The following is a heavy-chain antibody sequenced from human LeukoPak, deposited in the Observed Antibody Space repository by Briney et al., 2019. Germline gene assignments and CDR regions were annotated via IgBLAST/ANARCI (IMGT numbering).Heavy chain of an antibody. J-gene: IGHJ4*02. CDR2: IYYSGST. CDR1: GGSISSGGYY. CDR3: ARGQSCSGWYCRKKYYFDY. V-gene: IGHV4-31*03. D-gene: IGHD6-19*01. Sequence: SQTLSLTCTVSGGSISSGGYYWSWIRQHPGKGLEWIGYIYYSGSTYYNPSLNSRVTISVDTSKNQFSLKLSSVTAADTAVYYCARGQSCSGWYCRKKYYFDYWGQGTLVTVSS.